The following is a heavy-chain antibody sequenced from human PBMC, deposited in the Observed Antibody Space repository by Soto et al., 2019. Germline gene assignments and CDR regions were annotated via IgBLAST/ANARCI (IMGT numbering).Heavy chain of an antibody. CDR2: IYYSGST. Sequence: SETLSLTCTVSGGSISSYYWSWIRQLPGKGLEWIGYIYYSGSTNYNPSLKSRVTISVDTSKNQFSLKLSSVTAADTAVYYCARNSARITIFGVVLNWFDPWGQGTLVTVSS. CDR1: GGSISSYY. V-gene: IGHV4-59*08. CDR3: ARNSARITIFGVVLNWFDP. J-gene: IGHJ5*02. D-gene: IGHD3-3*01.